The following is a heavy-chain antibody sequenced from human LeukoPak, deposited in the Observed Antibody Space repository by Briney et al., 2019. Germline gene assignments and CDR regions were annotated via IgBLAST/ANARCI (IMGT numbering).Heavy chain of an antibody. CDR2: ISSSSSYI. Sequence: TGGSLRLSCAASGFTFSSYSMNWVRQAPGKGLEWVSSISSSSSYIYYADSVKGRFTISRDNSKNTLYLQMNSLRAEDTAVYYCARDLTVDTAMVLHMDVWGKGTTVTVSS. V-gene: IGHV3-21*01. D-gene: IGHD5-18*01. J-gene: IGHJ6*03. CDR1: GFTFSSYS. CDR3: ARDLTVDTAMVLHMDV.